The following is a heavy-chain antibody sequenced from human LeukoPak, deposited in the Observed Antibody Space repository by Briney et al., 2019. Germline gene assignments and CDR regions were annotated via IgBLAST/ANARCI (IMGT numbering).Heavy chain of an antibody. J-gene: IGHJ4*02. CDR1: GGSISSGSYY. D-gene: IGHD3-22*01. Sequence: SETLSLTCTVSGGSISSGSYYWSWIRQHAGKGLEWIGRIYTSGSTNYNPSLKSRVTISVDTSKNQFSLKLSSVTAADTAVYYCARVPKGPFNYYDSSGYPFDYWGQGTLVTVSS. CDR2: IYTSGST. V-gene: IGHV4-61*02. CDR3: ARVPKGPFNYYDSSGYPFDY.